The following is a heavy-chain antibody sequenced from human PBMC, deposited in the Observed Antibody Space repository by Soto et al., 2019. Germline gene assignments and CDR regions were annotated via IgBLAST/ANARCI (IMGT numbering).Heavy chain of an antibody. D-gene: IGHD3-16*01. CDR1: GGSISSGGYY. V-gene: IGHV4-30-4*01. J-gene: IGHJ4*02. Sequence: PSETLSLTCTVSGGSISSGGYYWSWIRQHPGTGLEWIGHISYSGSTYYNTSLKSRVTISVDTSKNQFSLKLSSVTAADTAVYYCARHWALGPPPDYWGQGTLVTVSS. CDR3: ARHWALGPPPDY. CDR2: ISYSGST.